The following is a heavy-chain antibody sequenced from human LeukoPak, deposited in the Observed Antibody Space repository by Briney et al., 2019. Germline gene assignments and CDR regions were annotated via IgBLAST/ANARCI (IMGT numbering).Heavy chain of an antibody. CDR1: GYTFTGYY. J-gene: IGHJ3*02. CDR3: ARDGYGGSGSYYFLGARVAFDI. V-gene: IGHV1-2*02. CDR2: INPNSGGT. Sequence: GASVKVSCKASGYTFTGYYMHWVRQAPGQGLEWMGWINPNSGGTNYAQKFQGRVTMTRDTSISTAYMELSRLRSDDTAVYYCARDGYGGSGSYYFLGARVAFDIWGQGTMVTVSS. D-gene: IGHD3-10*01.